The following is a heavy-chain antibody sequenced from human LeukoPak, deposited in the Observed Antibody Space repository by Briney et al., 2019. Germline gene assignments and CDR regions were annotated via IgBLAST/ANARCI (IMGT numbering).Heavy chain of an antibody. Sequence: PSETLSLTCTVSGGSISSYYWSWIRQPPGKGLEWIGYIYYSGSTNYNPSLKSRVTISVDTSKNQFSLKLSSVTAADTAVYYCARRYDWPSDAFDIWGQGTMVTVSS. CDR3: ARRYDWPSDAFDI. CDR1: GGSISSYY. CDR2: IYYSGST. J-gene: IGHJ3*02. D-gene: IGHD1-20*01. V-gene: IGHV4-59*01.